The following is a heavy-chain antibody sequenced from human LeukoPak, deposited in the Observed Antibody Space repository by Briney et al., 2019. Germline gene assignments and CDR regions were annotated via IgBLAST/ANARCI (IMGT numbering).Heavy chain of an antibody. CDR2: IYYSGST. J-gene: IGHJ4*02. CDR1: GGSISNYY. D-gene: IGHD3-9*01. CDR3: ARVTLTPYYFDY. Sequence: NASETLSLTCTVSGGSISNYYWSWIRQPPGKGLEWIGYIYYSGSTNYNPSLKSRVTISVDTSKNQFSLNLSSVTAADTAMYYCARVTLTPYYFDYWGQGALVTVSS. V-gene: IGHV4-59*01.